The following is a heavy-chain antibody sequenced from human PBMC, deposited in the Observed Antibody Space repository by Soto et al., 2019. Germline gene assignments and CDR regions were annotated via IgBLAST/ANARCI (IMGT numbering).Heavy chain of an antibody. Sequence: EVQLVESGGGLVQPGRSLRLSCAASGFTFDDYAMHWVRQAPGKGLEWVSGISWNSGSIGYADSVKGRFTISRDNAKNSLYMQMNSLSAEDTAMYYCAKSSGTGAHGGSFDYWGQGTLVTVSS. J-gene: IGHJ4*02. D-gene: IGHD1-1*01. CDR3: AKSSGTGAHGGSFDY. CDR1: GFTFDDYA. V-gene: IGHV3-9*01. CDR2: ISWNSGSI.